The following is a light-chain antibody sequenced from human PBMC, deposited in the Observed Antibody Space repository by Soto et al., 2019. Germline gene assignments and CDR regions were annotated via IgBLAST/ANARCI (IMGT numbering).Light chain of an antibody. CDR2: DAS. J-gene: IGKJ1*01. V-gene: IGKV3-20*01. CDR1: QSLSGDY. CDR3: QQYDTFPRT. Sequence: EIVLTQSPGTLSLSPGDRATLSCRASQSLSGDYLAWYQQKPGQAPMLLIYDASRRATDIPARFSGSGSGTDFALTISRLEPADFAVYFCQQYDTFPRTFGQGTKVEIQ.